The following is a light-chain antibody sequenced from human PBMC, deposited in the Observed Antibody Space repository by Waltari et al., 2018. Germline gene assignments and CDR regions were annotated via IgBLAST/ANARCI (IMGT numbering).Light chain of an antibody. CDR1: SSDIGGYDF. CDR3: SSYTSGSTHVI. Sequence: QSALIQPASVSGSPGQSITISCTGSSSDIGGYDFVSWYQRRPGKAPQLMISDVSRRPSVVSNRFSGSKSGNRASLTISGLRPEDEADYYCSSYTSGSTHVIFGGGTKLTVL. J-gene: IGLJ2*01. CDR2: DVS. V-gene: IGLV2-14*03.